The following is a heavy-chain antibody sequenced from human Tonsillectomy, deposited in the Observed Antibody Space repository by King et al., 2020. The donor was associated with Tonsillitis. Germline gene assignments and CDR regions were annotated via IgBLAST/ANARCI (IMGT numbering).Heavy chain of an antibody. D-gene: IGHD3-22*01. CDR3: ARFNYYDSSAYYPNVFDI. J-gene: IGHJ3*02. CDR1: GFTFSTYW. CDR2: VKRDESEK. Sequence: VQLVESGGGLVQPGGSLRLSCVASGFTFSTYWMTWVRQAPGKGLEWVANVKRDESEKYYVDSVEGRFTISRDNAKSSLYLQMNSLRAEDTAVYYCARFNYYDSSAYYPNVFDIWGQGTMVTVSS. V-gene: IGHV3-7*01.